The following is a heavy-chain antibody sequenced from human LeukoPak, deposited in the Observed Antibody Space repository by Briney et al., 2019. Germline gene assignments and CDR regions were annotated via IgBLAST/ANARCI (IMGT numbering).Heavy chain of an antibody. CDR2: ISSTSTYI. CDR3: ARVLGGYCSGTLCAFDI. CDR1: GFTFSSYA. V-gene: IGHV3-21*01. J-gene: IGHJ3*02. Sequence: GGSLRLSCAASGFTFSSYAMSWVRQAPGKGLEWVSSISSTSTYIYYADSVKGRFTISRDNAKNSLNLQMNSLRAEDTAVYYCARVLGGYCSGTLCAFDIWGQGTMVTVSS. D-gene: IGHD2-2*01.